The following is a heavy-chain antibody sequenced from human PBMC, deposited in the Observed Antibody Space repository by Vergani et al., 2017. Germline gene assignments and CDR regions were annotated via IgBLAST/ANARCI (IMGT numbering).Heavy chain of an antibody. Sequence: EVQVVESGGGLVQPGGSLRLSCAASGFIFSDHYMDWVRQAPGKGLEWVGRIRSGASSYATTYAASVNGRFTISRDDSKSMLYLQMNSLKIEDTALYYCCRNADLDYWGQGTLVTVSS. CDR2: IRSGASSYAT. CDR1: GFIFSDHY. V-gene: IGHV3-72*01. J-gene: IGHJ4*02. CDR3: CRNADLDY.